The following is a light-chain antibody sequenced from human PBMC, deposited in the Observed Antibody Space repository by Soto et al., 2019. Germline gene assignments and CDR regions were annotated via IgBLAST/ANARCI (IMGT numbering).Light chain of an antibody. J-gene: IGKJ5*01. CDR1: QSVNSNY. V-gene: IGKV3-20*01. Sequence: EIVLTQSPGTLSLSPGERATLSCRASQSVNSNYLAWHQQKPGQAPRLLIYGVSSRATGIPDRFSGSGSGTEFTLTISSLQPDDFATYYCQQYNRYPITFGQGTRLEI. CDR3: QQYNRYPIT. CDR2: GVS.